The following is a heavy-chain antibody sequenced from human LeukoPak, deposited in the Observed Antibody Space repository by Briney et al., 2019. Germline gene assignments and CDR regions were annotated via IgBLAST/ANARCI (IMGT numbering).Heavy chain of an antibody. D-gene: IGHD3-22*01. Sequence: PSETLSLTCTVSGGSISSYYWSWFRQPPGKGLEWIGYIYSSGSTNYNPSLKSRVTISVDTSRNQFSLKLSSVTAADTAVYYCARRDSSGYYSAWGQGTLVTVSS. V-gene: IGHV4-59*08. CDR3: ARRDSSGYYSA. J-gene: IGHJ4*02. CDR2: IYSSGST. CDR1: GGSISSYY.